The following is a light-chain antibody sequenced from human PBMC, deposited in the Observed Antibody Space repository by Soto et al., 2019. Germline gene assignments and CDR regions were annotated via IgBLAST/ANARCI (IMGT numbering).Light chain of an antibody. CDR1: SSDVGAYNY. Sequence: QSALTQPRSVSGSPGQSVTISCTGTSSDVGAYNYVSWYQQYPDKVPKVIIYDVNQRPSGVPDRFSGSKSANTASLTISGLQPEDEADYYCCSYAGSKTVILGGGTQLTVL. J-gene: IGLJ2*01. V-gene: IGLV2-11*01. CDR3: CSYAGSKTVI. CDR2: DVN.